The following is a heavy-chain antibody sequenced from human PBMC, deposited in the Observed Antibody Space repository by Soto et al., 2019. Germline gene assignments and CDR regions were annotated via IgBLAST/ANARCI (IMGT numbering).Heavy chain of an antibody. D-gene: IGHD3-22*01. Sequence: QVQLQESGPGLVKSSETLSLTCTVSGGSVTIGSYYWSWIRQPSGKGLEWIGYIHYSGSTNYNPSLKSRVNISVDTSKNRFSLKLSSMTAADTAVYYCARERTYYYDSSGFPQYYYDMDVWGQGTTVTVSS. V-gene: IGHV4-61*01. CDR1: GGSVTIGSYY. J-gene: IGHJ6*02. CDR3: ARERTYYYDSSGFPQYYYDMDV. CDR2: IHYSGST.